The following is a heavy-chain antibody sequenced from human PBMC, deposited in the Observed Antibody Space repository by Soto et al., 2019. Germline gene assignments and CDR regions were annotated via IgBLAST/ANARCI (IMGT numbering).Heavy chain of an antibody. D-gene: IGHD3-3*02. V-gene: IGHV4-39*01. CDR1: GGYIISSIYY. Sequence: SVTMSVTCTVSGGYIISSIYYWGWIRKPPGKGLEWIGSIYYSGSTYYNPSLKSPVTISVDTSKNQFSLKLRSVTAADTAVYFCVGRGRTSNGDWFDLWGQGILVTVSS. J-gene: IGHJ5*02. CDR3: VGRGRTSNGDWFDL. CDR2: IYYSGST.